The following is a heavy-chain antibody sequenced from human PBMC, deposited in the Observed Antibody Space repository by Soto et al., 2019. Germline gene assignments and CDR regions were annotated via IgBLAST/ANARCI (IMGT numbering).Heavy chain of an antibody. V-gene: IGHV3-74*01. Sequence: EVQLVESGGGLVQPGGSLRLSCAASGFTFSRYWMHWVRQVPGKGLVWASRIHFDGSTTHYAYSVKGRFTISRDNAKNTLSLQMTSLRAEDTAVYYCARDAYISGYYQFDYWGQGTLVTVSS. CDR3: ARDAYISGYYQFDY. J-gene: IGHJ4*02. CDR2: IHFDGSTT. D-gene: IGHD6-19*01. CDR1: GFTFSRYW.